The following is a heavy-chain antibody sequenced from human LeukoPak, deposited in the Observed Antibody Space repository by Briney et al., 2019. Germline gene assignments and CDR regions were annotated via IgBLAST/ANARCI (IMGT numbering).Heavy chain of an antibody. Sequence: SETLSLTCTVSGGTISSYYWSWIRQPPGKGLEWMGYIYYSGRTNYNPSLKRRLSISVDTSKNQSSLKLSCVTAADPAGYCCARGPSPYCSSTSCKDWVDPWGQGTLVTVSS. CDR3: ARGPSPYCSSTSCKDWVDP. D-gene: IGHD2-2*01. CDR1: GGTISSYY. J-gene: IGHJ5*02. V-gene: IGHV4-59*01. CDR2: IYYSGRT.